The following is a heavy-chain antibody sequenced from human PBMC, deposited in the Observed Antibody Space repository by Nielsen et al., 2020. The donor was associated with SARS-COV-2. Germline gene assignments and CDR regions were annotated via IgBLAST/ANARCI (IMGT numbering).Heavy chain of an antibody. CDR1: GGSFTGYY. Sequence: GSLRLSCAVYGGSFTGYYWSWIRQPPGKGLEWIGYIYYSGSTNYNPSLKSRVTISVDTSKNQFSLKLSSVTAADTAVYYCARARGSSGWSYYYYYYMDVWGKGTTVTVSS. D-gene: IGHD6-19*01. CDR3: ARARGSSGWSYYYYYYMDV. J-gene: IGHJ6*03. V-gene: IGHV4-59*01. CDR2: IYYSGST.